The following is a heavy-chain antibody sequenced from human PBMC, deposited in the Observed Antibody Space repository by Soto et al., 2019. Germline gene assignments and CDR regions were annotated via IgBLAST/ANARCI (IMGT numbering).Heavy chain of an antibody. J-gene: IGHJ6*02. CDR3: AKGRGGKTVANFGMDA. CDR2: ISPFGGAT. CDR1: GDSVSNDY. D-gene: IGHD3-16*01. V-gene: IGHV1-46*01. Sequence: ASVKVSCKASGDSVSNDYLHWVRQAPGQGFEWLGLISPFGGATAYAQRFKGRVTVTMDKSSTTFYLELSSLRSDDTAVYYCAKGRGGKTVANFGMDAWGQGVTVTVSS.